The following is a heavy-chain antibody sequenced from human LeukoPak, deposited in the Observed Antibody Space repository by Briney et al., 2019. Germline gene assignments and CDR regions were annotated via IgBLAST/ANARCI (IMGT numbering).Heavy chain of an antibody. CDR2: IIPILGIA. CDR3: ARSGYSSSWPDYYYGMDV. D-gene: IGHD6-13*01. J-gene: IGHJ6*02. CDR1: GGTFSSYA. Sequence: GASVKVSCTASGGTFSSYAISWVRQAPGQGLEWMGRIIPILGIANYAQKFQGRVTITADKSTSTACMELSSLRSEDTAVYYCARSGYSSSWPDYYYGMDVWGQGTTVTVSS. V-gene: IGHV1-69*04.